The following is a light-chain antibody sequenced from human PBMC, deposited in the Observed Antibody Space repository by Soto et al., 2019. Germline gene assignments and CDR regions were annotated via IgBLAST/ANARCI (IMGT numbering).Light chain of an antibody. J-gene: IGLJ1*01. CDR1: SSDVGGYNS. Sequence: QSALTQPASVSGSPGLSITISCTGTSSDVGGYNSVSWYQQHPGKAPKLLTHEVSDRPSGVSSRFSGSKSGNTASLTISGLQAEDEADYYCSSYTSSDTLVFGTGTKVTVL. CDR3: SSYTSSDTLV. CDR2: EVS. V-gene: IGLV2-14*01.